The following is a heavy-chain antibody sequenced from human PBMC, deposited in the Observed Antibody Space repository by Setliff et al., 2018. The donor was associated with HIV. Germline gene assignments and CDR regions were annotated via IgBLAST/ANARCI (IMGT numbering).Heavy chain of an antibody. J-gene: IGHJ3*02. D-gene: IGHD3-16*01. CDR1: GGSFSGYY. Sequence: SEILSLTCAFNGGSFSGYYWSWIRQPPGKGLEWIWYIYTSGSTNYNPSLKSRVTISVDTSKNQFSLKLSSVTAADTAVYYCARGGRRSGSKAFDIWGQGTMVTVSS. CDR2: IYTSGST. CDR3: ARGGRRSGSKAFDI. V-gene: IGHV4-4*09.